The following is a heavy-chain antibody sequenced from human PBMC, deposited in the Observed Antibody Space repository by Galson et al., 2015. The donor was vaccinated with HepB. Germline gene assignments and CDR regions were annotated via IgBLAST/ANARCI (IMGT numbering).Heavy chain of an antibody. V-gene: IGHV3-30*04. CDR2: MSSDDNNI. CDR3: ARTFYFDY. Sequence: SLRLSCAASGFNVNDFAMHWVRQTPAKGLEWVAVMSSDDNNIYYADSVRGRFTISRDNSRDTLYLQMNSLRPEDTAVYYCARTFYFDYWGQGTLVTVSS. J-gene: IGHJ4*02. CDR1: GFNVNDFA.